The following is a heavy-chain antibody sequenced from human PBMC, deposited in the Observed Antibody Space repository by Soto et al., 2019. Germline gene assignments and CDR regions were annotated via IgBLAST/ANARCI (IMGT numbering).Heavy chain of an antibody. CDR2: ISCSTSYI. J-gene: IGHJ1*01. Sequence: GGSLRLSCAASGFTFSSYSMNWVRQAPGKGLEWVSSISCSTSYIYYADSVKGRFTISRDNAKNSLYLQMNSLRAEDTAVYYCAKASSSWSTEYFQHWGQGTLVTVS. CDR3: AKASSSWSTEYFQH. V-gene: IGHV3-21*04. CDR1: GFTFSSYS. D-gene: IGHD6-13*01.